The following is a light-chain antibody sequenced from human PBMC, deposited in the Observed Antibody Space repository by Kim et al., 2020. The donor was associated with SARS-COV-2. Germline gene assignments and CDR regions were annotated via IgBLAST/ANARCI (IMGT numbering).Light chain of an antibody. V-gene: IGKV4-1*01. J-gene: IGKJ2*03. CDR2: WAS. Sequence: TANLNCKSSQTGLYNSNNKNYLAWYQQKPGQAPKLLIYWASIRESGVSDRFSGSGSETDFTLTISSLQAEDVAVYYCQQYYSTPPSFGQGTKLEI. CDR1: QTGLYNSNNKNY. CDR3: QQYYSTPPS.